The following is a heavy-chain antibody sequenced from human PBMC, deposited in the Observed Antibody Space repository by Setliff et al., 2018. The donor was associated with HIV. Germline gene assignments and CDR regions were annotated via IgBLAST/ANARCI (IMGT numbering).Heavy chain of an antibody. CDR3: AKGPNFEDAFDI. J-gene: IGHJ3*02. Sequence: GASVKVSCKASGGTFSNYAFSWVRQAPGQGLEWMGGLIPIVDITKSTQKFRDRVTFTADEPTKTAQMELSGLTFEDTAVYYCAKGPNFEDAFDIWGQGTVVTVSS. CDR1: GGTFSNYA. V-gene: IGHV1-69*10. CDR2: LIPIVDIT. D-gene: IGHD2-8*01.